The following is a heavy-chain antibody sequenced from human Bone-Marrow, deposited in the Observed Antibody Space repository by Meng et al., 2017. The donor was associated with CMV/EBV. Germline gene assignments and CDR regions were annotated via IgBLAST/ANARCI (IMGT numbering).Heavy chain of an antibody. V-gene: IGHV3-7*01. CDR2: IKQDGSEK. D-gene: IGHD5-12*01. J-gene: IGHJ6*02. CDR1: GFTFSSYW. Sequence: GGSLRLSCAASGFTFSSYWMSWVRQAPGKGLEWVANIKQDGSEKCYVDSVKGRFTISRDNAKNSLYLQMNSLRAEDTAVYYCARELSRLRHYHYGMDVWGQGTTVTVSS. CDR3: ARELSRLRHYHYGMDV.